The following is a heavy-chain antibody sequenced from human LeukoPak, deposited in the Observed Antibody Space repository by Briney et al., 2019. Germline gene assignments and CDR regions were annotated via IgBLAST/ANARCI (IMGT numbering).Heavy chain of an antibody. CDR2: INTNTGNP. CDR1: GYTFTTYA. V-gene: IGHV7-4-1*02. CDR3: GRDPKLGIRGYTYGYIDF. D-gene: IGHD5-18*01. J-gene: IGHJ4*02. Sequence: ASVKVPCKTSGYTFTTYAISWVRQAPGQGLEWMGWINTNTGNPTYAQGFFTGRYVFSLDTSVNTAYLQITGLKADDTAVYYCGRDPKLGIRGYTYGYIDFWGQGTLVTVAS.